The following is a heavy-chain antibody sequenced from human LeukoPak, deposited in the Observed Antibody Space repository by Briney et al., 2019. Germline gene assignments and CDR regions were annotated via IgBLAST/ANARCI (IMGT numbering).Heavy chain of an antibody. CDR2: MNPNSGNT. V-gene: IGHV1-8*01. CDR1: GYTFTSYD. J-gene: IGHJ6*02. Sequence: ASVKVSCKASGYTFTSYDINWVRQATGQGLEWMGWMNPNSGNTGYAQKFQGRVTMTRNTSISTAYMELSSLRAEDTAVYYCAKDGEQWLVFRPSPYYYGMDVWGQGTTVTVSS. CDR3: AKDGEQWLVFRPSPYYYGMDV. D-gene: IGHD6-19*01.